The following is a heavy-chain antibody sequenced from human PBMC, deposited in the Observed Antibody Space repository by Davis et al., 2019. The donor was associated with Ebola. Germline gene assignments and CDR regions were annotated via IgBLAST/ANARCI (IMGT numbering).Heavy chain of an antibody. CDR3: ARGVYGAYFDN. D-gene: IGHD4-17*01. Sequence: PSETLSLTCSVSDYSFPPYYWSCLRQPPGKGLEWIGYIEHHGRTEYIPSLTRRVTISLDKSRNQFSLKLSSVTAADTAVYYCARGVYGAYFDNWGQGTLVTVSS. V-gene: IGHV4-59*01. J-gene: IGHJ4*02. CDR1: DYSFPPYY. CDR2: IEHHGRT.